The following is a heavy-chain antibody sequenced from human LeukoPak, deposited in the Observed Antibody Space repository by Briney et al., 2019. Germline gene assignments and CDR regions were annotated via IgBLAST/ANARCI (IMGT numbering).Heavy chain of an antibody. V-gene: IGHV5-51*01. D-gene: IGHD2-15*01. CDR3: ATPGRYCSGGSCPPGV. Sequence: LGESLKISCKGSGYSFTSYWIGWVRQMPGKGLEWMGIIYPGDSDTRYSPSFQGQVTISADKSISTAYLQWSSLKASDTAMYYCATPGRYCSGGSCPPGVWGQGTTVTVSS. J-gene: IGHJ6*02. CDR1: GYSFTSYW. CDR2: IYPGDSDT.